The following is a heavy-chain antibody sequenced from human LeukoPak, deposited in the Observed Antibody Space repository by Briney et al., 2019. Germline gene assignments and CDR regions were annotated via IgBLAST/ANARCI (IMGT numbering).Heavy chain of an antibody. D-gene: IGHD3-3*01. V-gene: IGHV4-59*05. Sequence: PGGSLRLSCAAPGFTVSSNYMSWVRQPPGKGLEWIGSIYYSGSTYYNPSLKSRVTISVDTSKNQFSLKLSSVTAADTAVYYCANTITIFGVVPRYFDYWGQGTLVTVSS. CDR3: ANTITIFGVVPRYFDY. CDR2: IYYSGST. J-gene: IGHJ4*02. CDR1: GFTVSSNY.